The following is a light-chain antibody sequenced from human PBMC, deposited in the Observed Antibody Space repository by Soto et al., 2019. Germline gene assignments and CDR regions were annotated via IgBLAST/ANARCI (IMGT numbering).Light chain of an antibody. CDR1: QTISSW. V-gene: IGKV1-5*03. Sequence: DIQMTQSPSTLSGSVGDRVTITCRASQTISSWLAWYQQKPGKAPKLLIYKASTLKSGVPSRFSGSGSGTEFTLTIRSMQTDDFANYYCQQFDSYPFTFGQGTKVDIK. CDR2: KAS. J-gene: IGKJ2*01. CDR3: QQFDSYPFT.